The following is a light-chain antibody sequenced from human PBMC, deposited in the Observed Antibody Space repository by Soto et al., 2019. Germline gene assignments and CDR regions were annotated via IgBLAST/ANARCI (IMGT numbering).Light chain of an antibody. Sequence: EIVITQSPATLSFSSGERATLSCRTSQSVSSNYLAWYKQKPGQAPRVLVYGASSRATGIPDRFSGSGSGTDFTLTISRLEPEDFEVYYCQQHGTSPITFGQGTRLEIK. J-gene: IGKJ5*01. CDR3: QQHGTSPIT. V-gene: IGKV3-20*01. CDR1: QSVSSNY. CDR2: GAS.